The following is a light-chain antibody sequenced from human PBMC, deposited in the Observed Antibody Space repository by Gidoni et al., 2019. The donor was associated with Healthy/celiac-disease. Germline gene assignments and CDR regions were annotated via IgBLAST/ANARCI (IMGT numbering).Light chain of an antibody. CDR2: AAS. CDR1: QSISSY. CDR3: QQCYRTPYT. Sequence: DIQMTQSPSSLSASVGDRVTITCRASQSISSYLNWYQQKPGKAPKLLIYAASSLQSGVPSRFSGSGSGTDFTLTISSLQPEDVATYYCQQCYRTPYTFGQGTKLEIK. V-gene: IGKV1-39*01. J-gene: IGKJ2*01.